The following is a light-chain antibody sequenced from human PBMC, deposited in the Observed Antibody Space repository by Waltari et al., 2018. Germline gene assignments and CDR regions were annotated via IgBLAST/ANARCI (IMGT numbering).Light chain of an antibody. V-gene: IGLV2-23*02. J-gene: IGLJ1*01. Sequence: QPALTQPASVSGSPGQSITLSCTGTSSDVGNYNVVSWYQQYPGKAPKFIIYEVSEGPPGASNRFSGSKSGNTASLTISGLQAEDEADYYCCSYAGGTTYVFGTGTKVTVL. CDR3: CSYAGGTTYV. CDR2: EVS. CDR1: SSDVGNYNV.